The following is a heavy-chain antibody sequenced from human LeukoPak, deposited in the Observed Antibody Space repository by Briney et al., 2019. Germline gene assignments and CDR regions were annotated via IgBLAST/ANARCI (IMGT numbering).Heavy chain of an antibody. Sequence: GGSLRLSCAASGFTFSSYSMNWVRQAPGEGLEWVSSISSSSSYIYYADSVKGRFTISRDNAKNSLYLQMNSLRAEDTAVYYCARDGQQLPFGYWGQGTLVTVSS. V-gene: IGHV3-21*01. J-gene: IGHJ4*02. D-gene: IGHD6-13*01. CDR2: ISSSSSYI. CDR1: GFTFSSYS. CDR3: ARDGQQLPFGY.